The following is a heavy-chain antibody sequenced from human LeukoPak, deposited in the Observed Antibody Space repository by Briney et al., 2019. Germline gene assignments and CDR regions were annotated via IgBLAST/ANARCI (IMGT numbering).Heavy chain of an antibody. D-gene: IGHD3-22*01. J-gene: IGHJ4*02. CDR3: ARVSYYDSSGYYSEDY. CDR1: GYTFTSYG. CDR2: ISAYNGNT. Sequence: WASVKVSCKASGYTFTSYGISWVRQAPGQGLEWMGWISAYNGNTNYAQKLQGRVTMTTDTSTSTAYMELRSLRSDDTAVYYCARVSYYDSSGYYSEDYWGQGTLVTVSS. V-gene: IGHV1-18*01.